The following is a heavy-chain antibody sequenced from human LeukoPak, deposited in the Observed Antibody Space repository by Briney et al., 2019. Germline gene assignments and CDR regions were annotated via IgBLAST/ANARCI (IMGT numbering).Heavy chain of an antibody. CDR3: AKDRTVGASYWYFDL. CDR1: GFTFSTYA. J-gene: IGHJ2*01. V-gene: IGHV3-23*01. CDR2: ISNSGGNT. D-gene: IGHD1-26*01. Sequence: GGSLRLSCAASGFTFSTYAMSWVRQAPGKGLEWVSAISNSGGNTYYADSVKGRFAISRDSSKNTLFLHMNTLRAEDTAIYYCAKDRTVGASYWYFDLWGRGTLVTVSS.